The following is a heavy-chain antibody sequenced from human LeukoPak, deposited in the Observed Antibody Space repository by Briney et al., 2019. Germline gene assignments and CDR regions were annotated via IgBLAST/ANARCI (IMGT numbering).Heavy chain of an antibody. D-gene: IGHD2-15*01. J-gene: IGHJ3*02. CDR3: ARDMGGPWDDDAFDI. CDR1: GGTFSSYA. Sequence: ASVKVSCKASGGTFSSYAISWVRQAPGQGLEWMGGIIPIFGTANYAQKFQGRVTITTDESTSTAYMELSSLRSEDTAVYYCARDMGGPWDDDAFDIWGQGTMVTVSS. V-gene: IGHV1-69*05. CDR2: IIPIFGTA.